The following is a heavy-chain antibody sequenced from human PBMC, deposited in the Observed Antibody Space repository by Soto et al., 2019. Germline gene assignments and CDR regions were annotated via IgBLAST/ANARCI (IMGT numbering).Heavy chain of an antibody. Sequence: PGGSLRLSCAASGFTFSSYAMSWVRQAPGKGLEWVSAISGSGGSTYYADSVKGRFTISRDNSKNTLYLQMNSLRAEDTAVYYCAKVKHCSSTSCYNHYYYMAVWGKGTTVPVSS. CDR1: GFTFSSYA. CDR2: ISGSGGST. J-gene: IGHJ6*03. V-gene: IGHV3-23*01. CDR3: AKVKHCSSTSCYNHYYYMAV. D-gene: IGHD2-2*02.